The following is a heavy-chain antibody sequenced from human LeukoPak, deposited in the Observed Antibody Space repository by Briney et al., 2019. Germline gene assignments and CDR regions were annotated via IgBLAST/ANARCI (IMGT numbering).Heavy chain of an antibody. Sequence: ASVKVSCKASGYTFISYGISWVRQAPGQGLEWMGRIIPILGIANYAQKFQGRVTITADKSTSTAYMELSSLRSEDTAVYYCARDTFTVTTYFYYYYGMDVWGQGTTVTVSS. CDR1: GYTFISYG. CDR2: IIPILGIA. CDR3: ARDTFTVTTYFYYYYGMDV. V-gene: IGHV1-69*04. J-gene: IGHJ6*02. D-gene: IGHD4-17*01.